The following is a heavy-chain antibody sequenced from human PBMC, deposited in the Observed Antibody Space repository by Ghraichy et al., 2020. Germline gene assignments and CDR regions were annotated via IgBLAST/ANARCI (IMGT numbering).Heavy chain of an antibody. Sequence: SETLSLTCTVSGGSISSYYWSWIRQPPGKGLEWIGYIYYSGSTNYNPSLKSRVTISVDTSKNQFSLKLSSVTAADTAVYYCARPRRAGYAGAFDIWGQGTMVTVSS. V-gene: IGHV4-59*01. CDR3: ARPRRAGYAGAFDI. CDR2: IYYSGST. D-gene: IGHD3-16*01. CDR1: GGSISSYY. J-gene: IGHJ3*02.